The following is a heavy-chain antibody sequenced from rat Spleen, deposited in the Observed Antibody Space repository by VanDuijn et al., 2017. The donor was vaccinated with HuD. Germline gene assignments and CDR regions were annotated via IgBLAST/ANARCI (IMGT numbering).Heavy chain of an antibody. V-gene: IGHV5-20*01. J-gene: IGHJ4*01. D-gene: IGHD1-12*02. CDR3: ATDGYYDGTYYSVYVMDA. Sequence: EVQLVESGGGLVQPGRSLKLSCAASGFTFRDFYMAWVRQAPKKGLEWVASITNASGRTYYPDSVKGRFTISRDTAQNTLYLQMNSLRSEDTATYYCATDGYYDGTYYSVYVMDAWGQGASVTVSS. CDR1: GFTFRDFY. CDR2: ITNASGRT.